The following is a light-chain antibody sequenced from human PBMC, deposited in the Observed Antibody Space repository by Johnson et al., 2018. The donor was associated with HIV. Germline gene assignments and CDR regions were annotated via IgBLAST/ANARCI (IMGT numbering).Light chain of an antibody. V-gene: IGLV1-51*01. CDR2: DNN. CDR1: SSNIGNNY. J-gene: IGLJ1*01. Sequence: QSVLTQPPSVSAAPGQKVTISCSGSSSNIGNNYVSWYQQLPGTAPKLLIYDNNKRPSGIPDRFSGSKSGTSVTLAITGLQTGDEADYYCGTWDSSLSAYYVFGTGTKVTVL. CDR3: GTWDSSLSAYYV.